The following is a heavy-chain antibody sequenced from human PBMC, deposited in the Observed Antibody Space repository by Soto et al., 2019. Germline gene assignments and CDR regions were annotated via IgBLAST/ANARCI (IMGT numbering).Heavy chain of an antibody. Sequence: QVQLVESGGGVVQPGRSLRLSCAASGFTFSSYGMHWVRQAPGKGLEWVAVIWYDGSNKYYADYVKGRFTISRDNSKNTLYLQMNSLRAEDTAVYYCARGAKLLWFGEAIGDYWGQGTLVTVSS. CDR1: GFTFSSYG. CDR2: IWYDGSNK. D-gene: IGHD3-10*01. J-gene: IGHJ4*02. CDR3: ARGAKLLWFGEAIGDY. V-gene: IGHV3-33*01.